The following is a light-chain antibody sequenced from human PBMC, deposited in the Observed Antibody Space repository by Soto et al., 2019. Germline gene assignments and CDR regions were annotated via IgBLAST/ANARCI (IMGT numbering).Light chain of an antibody. J-gene: IGKJ1*01. V-gene: IGKV3-15*01. CDR1: QSVRSN. CDR3: QQYDNWPPQRT. Sequence: EIVMTQSPATLSASPGERATLSCRASQSVRSNLAWYQQEPGQAPRLLIYGASTRATGIPARFSGSGSGTEFTLTISSLQSEDFAVYYCQQYDNWPPQRTFGQGTKVDIK. CDR2: GAS.